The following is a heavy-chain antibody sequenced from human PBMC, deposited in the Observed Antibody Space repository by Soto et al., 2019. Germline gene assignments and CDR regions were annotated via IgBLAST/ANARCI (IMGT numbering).Heavy chain of an antibody. J-gene: IGHJ5*02. CDR1: GYTFTSYG. CDR3: ARSEGSSWYSWFDP. V-gene: IGHV1-18*01. Sequence: ASVKVSCKASGYTFTSYGISWVRQAPGQGLEWMGWISAYNGNTNNAQKLQGRVTMTTDTSTSTAYMELRSLRSDDTAVYYCARSEGSSWYSWFDPWGQGTLLTVSS. D-gene: IGHD6-13*01. CDR2: ISAYNGNT.